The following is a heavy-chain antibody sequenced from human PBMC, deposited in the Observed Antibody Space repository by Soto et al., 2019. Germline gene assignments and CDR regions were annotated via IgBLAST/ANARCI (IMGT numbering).Heavy chain of an antibody. CDR3: ARIGSGWDYYYGMDV. CDR2: IYYSGST. CDR1: GGSISSYY. Sequence: SATLSLTCTVSGGSISSYYWSWIRQPPGKGLEWIGYIYYSGSTNYNPSLKSRVTISVGTSKNPFSLKLSSVTAAATAVYYCARIGSGWDYYYGMDVCGQGTTVTVSS. V-gene: IGHV4-59*01. D-gene: IGHD6-19*01. J-gene: IGHJ6*02.